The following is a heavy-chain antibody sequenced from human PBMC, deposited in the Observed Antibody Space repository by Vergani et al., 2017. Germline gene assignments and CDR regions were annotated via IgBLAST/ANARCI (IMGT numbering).Heavy chain of an antibody. V-gene: IGHV4-34*01. CDR2: IDHTGRP. D-gene: IGHD4-11*01. CDR3: ARVNTETNGHLYYYYYMDV. J-gene: IGHJ6*03. Sequence: QVQLQQWGGGLLKPSETLSLTCVVNGGSFTSYHWTWIRQSPGEGLEWVGDIDHTGRPAYNPSLKSGLTMSVDKSRNQFSLTLNSVTATDTAIYFCARVNTETNGHLYYYYYMDVWGQGTAVTVS. CDR1: GGSFTSYH.